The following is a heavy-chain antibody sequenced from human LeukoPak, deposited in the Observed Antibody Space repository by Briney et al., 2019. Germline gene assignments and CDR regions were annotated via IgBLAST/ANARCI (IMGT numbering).Heavy chain of an antibody. CDR3: ARDKGAVDYFDY. V-gene: IGHV3-21*01. CDR2: ISSTGDYI. J-gene: IGHJ4*02. D-gene: IGHD4-23*01. CDR1: RFTFSNYE. Sequence: GGSLRLSCAASRFTFSNYEMNWVRQAPGKGLEWVSSISSTGDYIFYADSVKGRFTISRDNAKNSLYLQMNSLRAEDTALYYCARDKGAVDYFDYWGQGTLVTVSS.